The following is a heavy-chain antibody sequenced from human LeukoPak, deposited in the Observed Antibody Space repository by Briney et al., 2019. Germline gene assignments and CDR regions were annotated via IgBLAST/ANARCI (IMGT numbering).Heavy chain of an antibody. V-gene: IGHV3-30*02. CDR3: AKDVSGSYFFYY. J-gene: IGHJ4*02. CDR1: GFTFSSYG. Sequence: GGSLRLSCAASGFTFSSYGMHWVRQAPGKGLEWVAFIRYDGSNKYYADSVKGRFTISRDNSMNTLYLQMNSLRAEDTAVYYCAKDVSGSYFFYYWGQGTLVTVSS. CDR2: IRYDGSNK. D-gene: IGHD1-26*01.